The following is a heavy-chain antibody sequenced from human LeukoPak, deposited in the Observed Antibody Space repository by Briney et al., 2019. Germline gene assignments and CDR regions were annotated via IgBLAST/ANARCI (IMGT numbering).Heavy chain of an antibody. J-gene: IGHJ6*02. D-gene: IGHD3-16*02. V-gene: IGHV1-2*06. Sequence: EASVKVSCKASGYTFTGYYMHWVRQAPGQGLEWMGRINPNSGGTNYAQKFQGRVTMTRDTSISTAYMELSRLRSDDTAVYYCARGPYDYVWGSYRKTAYYYYYGMDVWGQGTTVTVSS. CDR2: INPNSGGT. CDR3: ARGPYDYVWGSYRKTAYYYYYGMDV. CDR1: GYTFTGYY.